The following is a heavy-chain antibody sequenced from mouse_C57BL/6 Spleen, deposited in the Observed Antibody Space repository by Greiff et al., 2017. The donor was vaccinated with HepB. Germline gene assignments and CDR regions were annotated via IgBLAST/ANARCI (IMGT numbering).Heavy chain of an antibody. CDR3: ASITTVPYWYFDV. CDR2: IHPNSGST. Sequence: QVQLQQPGAELVKPGASVKLSCKASGYTFTSYWMHWVKQRPGQGLEWIGMIHPNSGSTNYNEKFKSKATLTVDKSSSTAYMQLSSLTSEDSAVYYCASITTVPYWYFDVWGTGTTVTVSS. D-gene: IGHD1-1*01. V-gene: IGHV1-64*01. CDR1: GYTFTSYW. J-gene: IGHJ1*03.